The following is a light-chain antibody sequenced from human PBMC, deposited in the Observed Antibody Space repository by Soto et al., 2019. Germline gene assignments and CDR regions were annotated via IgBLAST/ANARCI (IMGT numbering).Light chain of an antibody. V-gene: IGKV4-1*01. J-gene: IGKJ5*01. CDR1: QTILYRSNNKSY. CDR3: QQYYTSPIT. CDR2: WAS. Sequence: DIVMTQSPDSLAVSLGERATINCKSSQTILYRSNNKSYVGWYQHKVGQPPKLPINWASTRESGVPDRFSGSGSGTDFTLTISSLQAEDVAVYYCQQYYTSPITFGQGTRLDIK.